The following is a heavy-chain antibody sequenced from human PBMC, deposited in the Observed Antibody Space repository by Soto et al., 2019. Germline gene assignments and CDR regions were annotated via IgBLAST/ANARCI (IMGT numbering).Heavy chain of an antibody. CDR2: IYYSGST. D-gene: IGHD2-8*01. CDR1: GGSISSGDYY. V-gene: IGHV4-30-4*01. Sequence: PSETLSLTCTVSGGSISSGDYYWSWIRQPPGKGLEWIGYIYYSGSTYYNPSLKSRVTISVDTSKNQFSLKLSSVTAADTATYYCARDSVRYCRDGVCYQGYYYFAMDVWGQGTTVTVSS. J-gene: IGHJ6*02. CDR3: ARDSVRYCRDGVCYQGYYYFAMDV.